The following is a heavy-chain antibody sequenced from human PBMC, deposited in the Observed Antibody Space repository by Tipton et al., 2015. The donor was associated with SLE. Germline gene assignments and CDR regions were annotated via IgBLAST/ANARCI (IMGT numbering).Heavy chain of an antibody. D-gene: IGHD6-13*01. Sequence: SLRLSCAASGFTFSSYGMHWVRQAPGKGLEWVAVISYDGSNKYYADSVKGRFTISRDNSKNTLYLQMNSLRAEDTAVYYCAKGRGIAAAGGDWFDPWGQGTLVTVSS. CDR1: GFTFSSYG. CDR3: AKGRGIAAAGGDWFDP. CDR2: ISYDGSNK. V-gene: IGHV3-30*18. J-gene: IGHJ5*02.